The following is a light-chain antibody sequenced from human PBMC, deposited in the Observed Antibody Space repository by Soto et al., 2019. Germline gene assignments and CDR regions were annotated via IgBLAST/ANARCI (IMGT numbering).Light chain of an antibody. CDR3: QQLNSYPGT. CDR2: AAS. Sequence: IQLTQSPSSLSASVGDRVTITCRASQGISSYLAWYQQKPGKAPKLLIYAASTLQSGVPSRFSGSGSGTDFTLTISSLQPEGFATYYCQQLNSYPGTFGGGTKVEIK. CDR1: QGISSY. V-gene: IGKV1-9*01. J-gene: IGKJ4*01.